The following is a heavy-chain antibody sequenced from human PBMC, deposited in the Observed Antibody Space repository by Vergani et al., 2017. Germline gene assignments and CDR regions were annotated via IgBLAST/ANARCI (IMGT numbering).Heavy chain of an antibody. J-gene: IGHJ2*01. CDR3: ARDLGSGSYYRGWYFDL. D-gene: IGHD3-10*01. CDR1: GGSFSGYY. V-gene: IGHV4-34*01. Sequence: QVQLQQWGAGLLKPSETLSLTCAVYGGSFSGYYWSWIRQPPGKGLEWIGEINHSGSTNYNPSLKSRVTISVDTSKNQFSLKLSSVTAADTAVYYCARDLGSGSYYRGWYFDLWGRGTLVTGSS. CDR2: INHSGST.